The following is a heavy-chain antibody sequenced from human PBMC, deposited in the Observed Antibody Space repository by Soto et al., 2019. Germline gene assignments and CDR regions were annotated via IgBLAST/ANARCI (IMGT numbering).Heavy chain of an antibody. CDR3: ARVSDDSSEWFGELFSGYYGMDV. CDR1: GFTFSSYW. J-gene: IGHJ6*02. Sequence: GGSLRLSCAASGFTFSSYWMHWVRQAPGKGLVWVSRINSDGSSTSYADSVKGRFTISRDNAKKTLYLQMNSLRAEDTAVYYCARVSDDSSEWFGELFSGYYGMDVWGQGTTVTVSS. D-gene: IGHD3-10*01. V-gene: IGHV3-74*01. CDR2: INSDGSST.